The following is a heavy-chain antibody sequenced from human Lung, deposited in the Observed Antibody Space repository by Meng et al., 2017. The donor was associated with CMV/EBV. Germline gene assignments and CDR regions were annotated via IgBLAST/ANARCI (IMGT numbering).Heavy chain of an antibody. CDR1: GFSFSDYY. CDR3: ASPPLSYGMDV. Sequence: GGSXRLXXAASGFSFSDYYMNWIRQAPGKGLEWVSYISSTGSTIYYADSVKGRFTISRDNAKNSVYLQMNSLRAEDTAVYYCASPPLSYGMDVWGQGTPVTVAS. J-gene: IGHJ6*02. V-gene: IGHV3-11*01. CDR2: ISSTGSTI.